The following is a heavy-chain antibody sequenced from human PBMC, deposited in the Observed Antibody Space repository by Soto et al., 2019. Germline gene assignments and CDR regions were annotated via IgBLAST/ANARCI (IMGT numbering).Heavy chain of an antibody. CDR2: IYPGDSDT. J-gene: IGHJ6*02. CDR3: AASIFYYGMDV. CDR1: GYAFTDYW. Sequence: GQSLKISCKGSGYAFTDYWIGWVRQMPGKGLEWMGIIYPGDSDTKYNPSFQGQVTISADKSITTTYLRWTSLKASDTAIYYCAASIFYYGMDVWGQGTTVTVSS. V-gene: IGHV5-51*01.